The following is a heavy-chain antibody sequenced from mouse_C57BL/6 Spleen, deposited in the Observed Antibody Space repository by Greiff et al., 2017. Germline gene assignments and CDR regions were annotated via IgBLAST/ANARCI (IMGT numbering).Heavy chain of an antibody. CDR2: IDPENGDT. CDR3: TPLYSLAWFAY. V-gene: IGHV14-4*01. D-gene: IGHD2-1*01. Sequence: EVQLQQSGAELVRPGASVKLSCTASGFNIKDDYMHWVKQRPEQGLEWIGWIDPENGDTEYASKFQGKATITADTSSNTAYLQRSSLTSEDTAVYYCTPLYSLAWFAYWGQGTLVTVSA. CDR1: GFNIKDDY. J-gene: IGHJ3*01.